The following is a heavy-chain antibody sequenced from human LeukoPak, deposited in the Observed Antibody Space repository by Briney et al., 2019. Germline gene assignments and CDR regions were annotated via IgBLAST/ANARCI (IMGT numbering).Heavy chain of an antibody. J-gene: IGHJ3*02. Sequence: GGSLRLSCASSGFTFSSYEMNWVRQAPGKGLEWVSYTSSSGRTIYYADSVRGRFTISRDNAKNSVYLQMNRLRAEDTAVYYCAKEFSRHDAFDIWGQGTMVTVSS. CDR1: GFTFSSYE. CDR2: TSSSGRTI. CDR3: AKEFSRHDAFDI. V-gene: IGHV3-48*03.